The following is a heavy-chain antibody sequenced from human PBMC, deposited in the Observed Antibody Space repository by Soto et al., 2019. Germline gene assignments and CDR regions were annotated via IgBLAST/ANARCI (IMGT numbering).Heavy chain of an antibody. D-gene: IGHD3-3*01. J-gene: IGHJ6*02. CDR1: GGTFSSYA. Sequence: QVQLVQSGAEVKKPGSSVKVSCKASGGTFSSYAISWVRQAPGQGLEWMGGIIPIVGTANYAQKFQGRVTITADESTSTADMELSSLRSEDPAVYYCAKDGVAQLLMDVWGQGTTVTVSS. CDR2: IIPIVGTA. V-gene: IGHV1-69*01. CDR3: AKDGVAQLLMDV.